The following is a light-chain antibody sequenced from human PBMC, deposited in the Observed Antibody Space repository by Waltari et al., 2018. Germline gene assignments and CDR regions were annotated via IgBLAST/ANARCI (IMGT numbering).Light chain of an antibody. Sequence: EIVLTQSPVTLSLFQGERAPLSCRASQSVGRSLAWYQQKPGQPPRLLIYNASNRASGIPDRFSGSGSGADFSLTISRLEPEDFAVYYCQMYVRLPVTFGQGTKVEVK. CDR1: QSVGRS. CDR3: QMYVRLPVT. V-gene: IGKV3-20*01. J-gene: IGKJ1*01. CDR2: NAS.